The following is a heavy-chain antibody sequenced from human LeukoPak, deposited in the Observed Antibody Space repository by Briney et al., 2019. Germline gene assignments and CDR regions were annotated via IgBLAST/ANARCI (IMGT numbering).Heavy chain of an antibody. CDR1: GFTFSGSA. Sequence: GGSLKLSCAASGFTFSGSAMHWVRQASGKGLEWVGRIRSKANSYATAYAASVKGGFTISRDDSKNTAYLQMNSLKTEDTAVYYCTSVTMVRGVIIANDYWGQGTLVTVSS. V-gene: IGHV3-73*01. CDR2: IRSKANSYAT. J-gene: IGHJ4*02. CDR3: TSVTMVRGVIIANDY. D-gene: IGHD3-10*01.